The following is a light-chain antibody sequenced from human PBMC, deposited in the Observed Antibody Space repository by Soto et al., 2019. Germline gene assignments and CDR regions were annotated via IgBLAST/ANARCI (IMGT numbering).Light chain of an antibody. CDR3: SLYTSENAXV. V-gene: IGLV2-18*01. CDR2: EVS. Sequence: QSVLTQPPSVSGSPGQSVTISCTGTSTDFVSYNRVSWYQQPPGTAPKLMIYEVSKRPSGVPDRFSGSKSGNTASLTISGLQAADEADYYCSLYTSENAXVFGTGP. CDR1: STDFVSYNR. J-gene: IGLJ1*01.